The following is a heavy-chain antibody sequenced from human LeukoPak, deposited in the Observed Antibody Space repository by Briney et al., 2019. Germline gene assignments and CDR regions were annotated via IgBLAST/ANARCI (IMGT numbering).Heavy chain of an antibody. Sequence: AAVKVSCKASVYTFTSYDINWVRQTTGQGLEWMGWMNPNSGNTGYAQKFQGRVTMTRNTSISTAYMELSSLRSEDTAVYYCAGDYGGSSGWFDPWGQGTLVTVSS. CDR3: AGDYGGSSGWFDP. CDR1: VYTFTSYD. CDR2: MNPNSGNT. D-gene: IGHD4-23*01. J-gene: IGHJ5*02. V-gene: IGHV1-8*01.